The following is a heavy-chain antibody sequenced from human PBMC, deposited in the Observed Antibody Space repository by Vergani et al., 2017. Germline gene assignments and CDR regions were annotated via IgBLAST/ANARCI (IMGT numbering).Heavy chain of an antibody. Sequence: QVQLQESGPALVKPSETLSLTCTVSGGCVSSGSYSWSWIRQPPGKGLEWIGYIYYSGSANYNPSLKSRVTISVDTSKKQFSLKLSSVPAADTSVYYCAREHSSSWYTYFQHWGQGTLVTVCS. J-gene: IGHJ1*01. CDR3: AREHSSSWYTYFQH. D-gene: IGHD6-13*01. CDR1: GGCVSSGSYS. V-gene: IGHV4-61*01. CDR2: IYYSGSA.